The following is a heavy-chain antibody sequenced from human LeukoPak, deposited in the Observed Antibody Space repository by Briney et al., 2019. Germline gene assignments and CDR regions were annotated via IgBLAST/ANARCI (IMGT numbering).Heavy chain of an antibody. Sequence: PGGSLRLSCAASGFTVSSNYMSWVRQAPGKGLEWVSVIYSGGSTYYADSVKGRFTISRDNSKNTLYLQMNSLRAEDTAVYYCARSYDILTYFDYWGQGTLVTVSS. CDR2: IYSGGST. CDR1: GFTVSSNY. D-gene: IGHD3-9*01. V-gene: IGHV3-53*01. CDR3: ARSYDILTYFDY. J-gene: IGHJ4*02.